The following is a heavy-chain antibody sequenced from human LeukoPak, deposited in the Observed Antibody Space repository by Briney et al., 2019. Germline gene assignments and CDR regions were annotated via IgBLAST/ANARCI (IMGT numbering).Heavy chain of an antibody. CDR3: ARGRHYYGSGSYLDY. CDR1: GGSFSGYY. D-gene: IGHD3-10*01. J-gene: IGHJ4*02. V-gene: IGHV4-34*01. Sequence: SETLSLTCAVSGGSFSGYYWSWIRQPPGKGLEWIGEINHSGSTNYNPSLKSRVTISVDTSKNQFSLKLSSVTAADTAVYYCARGRHYYGSGSYLDYWGQGTLVTVSS. CDR2: INHSGST.